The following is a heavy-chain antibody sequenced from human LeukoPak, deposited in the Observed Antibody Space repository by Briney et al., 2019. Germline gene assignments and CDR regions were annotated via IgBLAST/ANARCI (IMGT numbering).Heavy chain of an antibody. CDR3: ARHRRSRRYYDSSGYYY. D-gene: IGHD3-22*01. J-gene: IGHJ4*02. CDR2: IYTSGST. Sequence: SQTLSLTCTVSGGSISSGSYYWSWIRQPAGKGLEWIGRIYTSGSTNYNPSLKSRVTISVDTSKNQFSLKLSSVTAADTAVYYCARHRRSRRYYDSSGYYYWGQGTLVTVSS. V-gene: IGHV4-61*02. CDR1: GGSISSGSYY.